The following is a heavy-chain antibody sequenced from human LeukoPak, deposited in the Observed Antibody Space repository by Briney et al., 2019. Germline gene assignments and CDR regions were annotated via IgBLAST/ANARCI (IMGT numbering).Heavy chain of an antibody. D-gene: IGHD3-10*01. J-gene: IGHJ5*02. CDR3: ARDVTHGLTSDWFDP. Sequence: SETLSLTCTVSGDSISSNSYYWTWIRQPAGKGLEWIGRIYTSSGSTNYNPSLKSRVIISMDTSKNLISLRLSSVTAADTAMYYCARDVTHGLTSDWFDPWGQGTLVTVSS. V-gene: IGHV4-61*02. CDR1: GDSISSNSYY. CDR2: IYTSSGST.